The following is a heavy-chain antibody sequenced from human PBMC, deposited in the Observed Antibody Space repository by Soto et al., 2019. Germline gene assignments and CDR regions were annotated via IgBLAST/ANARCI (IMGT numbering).Heavy chain of an antibody. CDR1: VGSIGRGGSY. V-gene: IGHV4-31*03. CDR2: IHYDGAT. D-gene: IGHD1-26*01. Sequence: TLSLTCTLSVGSIGRGGSYCGWFRQHPGKGLEWIGYIHYDGATFYNPSLKSRVTISSETSKNQFSLKLTSVTATDTAIYYCARSRVGNPSPTDFGG. CDR3: ARSRVGNPSPTDF. J-gene: IGHJ6*01.